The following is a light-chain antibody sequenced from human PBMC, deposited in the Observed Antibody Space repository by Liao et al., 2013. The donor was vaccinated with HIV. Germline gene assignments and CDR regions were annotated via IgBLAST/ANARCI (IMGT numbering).Light chain of an antibody. J-gene: IGLJ1*01. CDR3: QAWDSSTAFYV. CDR1: KLGDKY. V-gene: IGLV3-1*01. CDR2: QDN. Sequence: SYELTQPPSVSVSPGQTASITCSGDKLGDKYACWYQQKPGQSPVLVIYQDNKRPSGIPERFSGSNSGNTATLTISGTQPMDEADYYCQAWDSSTAFYVFGTGTKVTVL.